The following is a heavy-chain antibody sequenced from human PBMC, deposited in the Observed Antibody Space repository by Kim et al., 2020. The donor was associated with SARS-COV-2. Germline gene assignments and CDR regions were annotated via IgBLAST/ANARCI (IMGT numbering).Heavy chain of an antibody. V-gene: IGHV4-34*01. D-gene: IGHD6-13*01. CDR2: INHSGST. CDR3: ARGFQVVPAATEYSSSWYRSGYFDY. J-gene: IGHJ4*02. Sequence: SETLSLTCAVYGGSFSGYYWSWIRQPPGKGLEWIGEINHSGSTNYNPSLKSRVTISVDTSKNQFSLKLSSVTAADTAVYYCARGFQVVPAATEYSSSWYRSGYFDYWGQGTLVTVSS. CDR1: GGSFSGYY.